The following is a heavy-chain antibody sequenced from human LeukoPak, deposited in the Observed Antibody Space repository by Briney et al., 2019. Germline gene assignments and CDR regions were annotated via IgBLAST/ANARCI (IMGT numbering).Heavy chain of an antibody. CDR1: GYTFTSYY. CDR2: IKPNSGGA. J-gene: IGHJ4*02. V-gene: IGHV1-2*02. CDR3: ARDGHDSSGYYEDY. Sequence: ASVKVSCKASGYTFTSYYIHWVRQAPGQGLEWLGWIKPNSGGANYAQKFQGRVTMTRDTSISTAYMELSSLRSDDTAVYYCARDGHDSSGYYEDYWGQGTLVTVSS. D-gene: IGHD3-22*01.